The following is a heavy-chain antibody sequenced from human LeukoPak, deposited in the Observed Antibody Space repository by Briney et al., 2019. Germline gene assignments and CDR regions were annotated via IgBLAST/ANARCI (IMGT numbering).Heavy chain of an antibody. CDR1: GDSIRSSY. J-gene: IGHJ2*01. CDR2: IHHSGST. CDR3: ARRGHKSGSSRGWYSDL. V-gene: IGHV4-59*12. D-gene: IGHD5-12*01. Sequence: SETLSLTCTVSGDSIRSSYWNWIRQAPGKGLKWIGSIHHSGSTNFNPSLESRVTISVDTSKNQFSLRLRSATAADTAVYYCARRGHKSGSSRGWYSDLWGRGTLVTVSS.